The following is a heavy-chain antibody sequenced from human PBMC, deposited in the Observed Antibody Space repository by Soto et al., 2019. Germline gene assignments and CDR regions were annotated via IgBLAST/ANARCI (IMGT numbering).Heavy chain of an antibody. Sequence: EVHLLQSGGGLVQPGGSLRLSCAASGFTFSNSVMSWVRQAPGKGLEWVSTIAGKTYYSDSVKGRFTISRDNSQSTLYLQMNSLRAEDTAVYYCAHKTDVPTGMLDYWGQGTLVTVSS. D-gene: IGHD2-2*01. CDR1: GFTFSNSV. CDR3: AHKTDVPTGMLDY. CDR2: IAGKT. J-gene: IGHJ4*02. V-gene: IGHV3-23*01.